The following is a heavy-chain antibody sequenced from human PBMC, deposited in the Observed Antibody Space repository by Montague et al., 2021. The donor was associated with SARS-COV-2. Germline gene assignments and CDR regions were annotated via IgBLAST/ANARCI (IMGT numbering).Heavy chain of an antibody. V-gene: IGHV3-7*03. Sequence: SLRLSCAASGFTFSNYCMSWVRQAPGKGLEWVANIKQDGSEKYYVDSVKGRFTISRDNAKNSLYLQMNSLRAEDTAVYYCARDHRQVWFGAPVMERYFDYWGQGTLVTVSS. CDR1: GFTFSNYC. J-gene: IGHJ4*02. CDR2: IKQDGSEK. CDR3: ARDHRQVWFGAPVMERYFDY. D-gene: IGHD3-10*01.